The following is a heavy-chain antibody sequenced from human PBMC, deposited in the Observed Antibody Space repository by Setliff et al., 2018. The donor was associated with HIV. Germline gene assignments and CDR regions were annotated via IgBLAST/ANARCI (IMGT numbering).Heavy chain of an antibody. D-gene: IGHD3-22*01. V-gene: IGHV4-30-2*01. CDR1: GGSMRSSGYS. CDR3: ASRVYYYDSSGYLREEGFDP. CDR2: IYYNGNA. Sequence: SETLSLTCAVSGGSMRSSGYSWTWIRQAPGKGLEWVGYIYYNGNAYYNPSLKSRVTISVDRSKNQFSLKLSSVTAADAAVYYCASRVYYYDSSGYLREEGFDPWGQGTLVTVSS. J-gene: IGHJ5*02.